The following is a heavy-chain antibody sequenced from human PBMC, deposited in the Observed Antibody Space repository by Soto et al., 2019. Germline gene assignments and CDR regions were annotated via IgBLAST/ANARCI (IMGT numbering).Heavy chain of an antibody. CDR3: AREEHCSDGICYSEYFQR. J-gene: IGHJ1*01. CDR1: GYIFTAYS. CDR2: VNPSGGST. D-gene: IGHD2-15*01. V-gene: IGHV1-46*01. Sequence: QVQLVQSGAEVKKPGASVKVSCKASGYIFTAYSMHWVRQAPGQGLEWMGVVNPSGGSTNYAQKVQGRITMPRDTSTSTVYMDLSSLTSEDTAVYYCAREEHCSDGICYSEYFQRWGQGTLVTVSS.